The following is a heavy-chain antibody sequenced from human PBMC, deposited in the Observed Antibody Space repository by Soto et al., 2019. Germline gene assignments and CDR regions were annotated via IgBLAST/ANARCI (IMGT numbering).Heavy chain of an antibody. V-gene: IGHV3-48*03. Sequence: XGCLKISCAASGFTFSSYEMNGVRQAPGKGLEWVSYISSSGSTIYYADSVKGRFTISRDNAKDSLYLQMNSLRAEDTAVYYCARDQVGCSSTSCYTTLSLSYYYYGMDVWGQGTTVTVSS. J-gene: IGHJ6*02. CDR2: ISSSGSTI. CDR1: GFTFSSYE. CDR3: ARDQVGCSSTSCYTTLSLSYYYYGMDV. D-gene: IGHD2-2*02.